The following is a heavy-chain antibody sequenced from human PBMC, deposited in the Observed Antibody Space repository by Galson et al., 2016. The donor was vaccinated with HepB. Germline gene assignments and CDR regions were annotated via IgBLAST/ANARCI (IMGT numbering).Heavy chain of an antibody. J-gene: IGHJ6*02. CDR1: RFTFSNYW. CDR2: IKKDGSEK. V-gene: IGHV3-7*03. CDR3: ARAFVDRGVVYPYFKYGLDV. Sequence: SLRLSCAASRFTFSNYWMSWVRQAPGKGLEWVANIKKDGSEKYYADSVKGRFTISRDNAKNSLYLRMNSLRAEDTAVYYCARAFVDRGVVYPYFKYGLDVWGQGTTVTVSS. D-gene: IGHD3-10*01.